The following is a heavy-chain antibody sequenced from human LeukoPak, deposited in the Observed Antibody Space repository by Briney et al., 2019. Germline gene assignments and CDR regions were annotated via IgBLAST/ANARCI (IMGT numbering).Heavy chain of an antibody. Sequence: SETLSLTCTVSGGSINIYYWSWIRQPAGKGLEWIGSIYYSGSTYYNPSLKSRVTISVDTSKNQFSLKLSSVTAADTAVYYCARRGSSWGLDPWGQGTLVTVSS. CDR2: IYYSGST. V-gene: IGHV4-59*05. CDR1: GGSINIYY. J-gene: IGHJ5*02. D-gene: IGHD6-13*01. CDR3: ARRGSSWGLDP.